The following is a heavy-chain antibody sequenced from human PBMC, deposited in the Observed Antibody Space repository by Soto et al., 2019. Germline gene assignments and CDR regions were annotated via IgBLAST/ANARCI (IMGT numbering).Heavy chain of an antibody. J-gene: IGHJ6*02. Sequence: PSETLSLTCTVSGGPISSGDYYWSWIRQPPGKGLEWIGYIYYSGSTYYNPSLKSRVTISVDTSKNQFSLKLSSVTAADTAVYYCARVLNYYYGMDVWGQGTTVTVSS. CDR3: ARVLNYYYGMDV. CDR1: GGPISSGDYY. V-gene: IGHV4-30-4*01. CDR2: IYYSGST.